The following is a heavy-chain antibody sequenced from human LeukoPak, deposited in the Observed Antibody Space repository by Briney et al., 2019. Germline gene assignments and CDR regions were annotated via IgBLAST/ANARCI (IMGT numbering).Heavy chain of an antibody. D-gene: IGHD3-16*01. CDR1: GDSITTNSYW. CDR3: ARRGIWDLQIGNWFDP. Sequence: SETLSLTCSISGDSITTNSYWWAWIRQSQGKGLEWIGSIYSSGNSYYDPSLKSRASISPDTSKNHYSLSLTSVTAADTAVYYCARRGIWDLQIGNWFDPWGQGILVTVSS. V-gene: IGHV4-39*02. J-gene: IGHJ5*02. CDR2: IYSSGNS.